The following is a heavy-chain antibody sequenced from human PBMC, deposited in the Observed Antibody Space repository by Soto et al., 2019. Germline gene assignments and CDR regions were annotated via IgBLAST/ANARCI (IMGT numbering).Heavy chain of an antibody. J-gene: IGHJ4*02. CDR1: GYTFTSYA. Sequence: ASVKVSCKASGYTFTSYAMHWVRQAPGQRLEWMGWINAGNGNTKYSQKFQGRVTITRDTSASTAYMELSSLRPEDTAVYYCASAGHSSGYYYFDYWGQGTLVTVSS. D-gene: IGHD3-22*01. CDR3: ASAGHSSGYYYFDY. V-gene: IGHV1-3*01. CDR2: INAGNGNT.